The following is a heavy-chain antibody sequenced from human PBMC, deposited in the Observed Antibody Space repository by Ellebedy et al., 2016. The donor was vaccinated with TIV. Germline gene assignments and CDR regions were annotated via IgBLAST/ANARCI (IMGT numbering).Heavy chain of an antibody. Sequence: GESLKISCAASGFTFGRYGMHWVRQAPGKGLKWVAVIWFDGSKEFYADSVKGRFTISRDDSKNEVFLQMSSLRAEDTAVYYCARPSYQLLSYYFDSWGQGTLVTVSS. CDR1: GFTFGRYG. CDR2: IWFDGSKE. V-gene: IGHV3-33*01. J-gene: IGHJ4*02. CDR3: ARPSYQLLSYYFDS. D-gene: IGHD2-2*01.